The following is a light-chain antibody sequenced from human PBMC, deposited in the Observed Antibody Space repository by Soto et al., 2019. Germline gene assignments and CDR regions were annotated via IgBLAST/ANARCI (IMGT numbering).Light chain of an antibody. J-gene: IGKJ2*01. CDR1: QSVGSN. V-gene: IGKV3-20*01. CDR2: GAS. CDR3: QQYGSSPPYT. Sequence: EIVMTQSPATLSVSPGERATLSCRASQSVGSNLAWYQQKPGQTPRLLIYGASTRATGIPDRFIGSGSGTDFTLTISRLEPEDFAVYYCQQYGSSPPYTFGQGTKLEIK.